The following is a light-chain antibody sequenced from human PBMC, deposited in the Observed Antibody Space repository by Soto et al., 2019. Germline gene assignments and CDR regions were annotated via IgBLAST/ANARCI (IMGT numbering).Light chain of an antibody. CDR1: QSVGTY. CDR3: QQRSNWPPT. CDR2: DVS. J-gene: IGKJ5*01. Sequence: DTVLTQSPATLSLSPGERATLSFRASQSVGTYLGWYQQKPGQAPRLLIYDVSIRATGIAPRFRGSGSGTDFTLTISSVESEDFAVYICQQRSNWPPTFGQGTRLEIK. V-gene: IGKV3-11*01.